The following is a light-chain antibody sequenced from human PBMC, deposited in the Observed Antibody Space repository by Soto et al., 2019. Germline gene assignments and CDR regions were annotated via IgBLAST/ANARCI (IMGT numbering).Light chain of an antibody. Sequence: QSALTQPPSASGSPGQSVAISCTGTSSDIGVYKFVSWYQQHPGKAPKLIIYEVSIRPSGVPDRFSGSKSGNTASLTVSGLLAEDEADYYCSLYAGTNSVVFGGGTKLTVL. J-gene: IGLJ2*01. CDR3: SLYAGTNSVV. CDR1: SSDIGVYKF. CDR2: EVS. V-gene: IGLV2-8*01.